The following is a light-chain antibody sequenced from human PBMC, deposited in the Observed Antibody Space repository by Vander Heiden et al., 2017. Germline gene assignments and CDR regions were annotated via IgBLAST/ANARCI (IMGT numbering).Light chain of an antibody. Sequence: DIVLTQSPDSLAVSLGERATINCKSSQSVLYSSNNKNYLAWYQQKPGQPPKLLIDGASTRESGGPDRFSGSGSGTDFTLTISSRQAEDVAVYYCQQYYSTPRHFGQGTKLEIK. CDR1: QSVLYSSNNKNY. J-gene: IGKJ2*01. CDR2: GAS. CDR3: QQYYSTPRH. V-gene: IGKV4-1*01.